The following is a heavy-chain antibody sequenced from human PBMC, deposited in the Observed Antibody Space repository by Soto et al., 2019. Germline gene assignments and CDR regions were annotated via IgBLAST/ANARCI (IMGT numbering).Heavy chain of an antibody. CDR2: IRSKANSYAT. CDR3: TRPSVVPAAIAYSGGDYMDV. CDR1: GFTFSGSA. Sequence: EVQLVESGGGLVQPGGSLKLSCAASGFTFSGSAMHWVRQASGKGLEWVGRIRSKANSYATAYAASVKGRFTISRDDSKNTAYLQMNSLKTEDTAVYYCTRPSVVPAAIAYSGGDYMDVWGKGTTVTVSS. J-gene: IGHJ6*03. D-gene: IGHD2-2*01. V-gene: IGHV3-73*01.